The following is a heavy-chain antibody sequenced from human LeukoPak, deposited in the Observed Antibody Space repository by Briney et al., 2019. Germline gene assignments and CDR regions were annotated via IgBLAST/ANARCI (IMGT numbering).Heavy chain of an antibody. CDR2: ITSSGRII. Sequence: PGGSLRLSCAVSGFTFSSYEMNWVRQAPGKGLEWVAYITSSGRIIYYADSVKGRFTISIDNTKNSLYLQMNSLRAEDTAVYYCASTGGYGSGTYDYYYFGMDVWGQGTTVTVSS. D-gene: IGHD3-10*01. CDR3: ASTGGYGSGTYDYYYFGMDV. J-gene: IGHJ6*02. CDR1: GFTFSSYE. V-gene: IGHV3-48*03.